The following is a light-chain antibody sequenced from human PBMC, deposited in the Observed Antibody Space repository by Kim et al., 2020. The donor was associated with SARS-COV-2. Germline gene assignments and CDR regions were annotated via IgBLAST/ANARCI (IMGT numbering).Light chain of an antibody. CDR3: LQHDRHPLT. V-gene: IGKV1-17*02. J-gene: IGKJ1*01. CDR2: AAS. Sequence: ASVGYRVTITCRASLDVGARLGWYQERPGKAPQRLIYAASSLQSGVPSRFSGGGSGTVFTFTINNMQPEDSATYYCLQHDRHPLTFGQGTKVDIK. CDR1: LDVGAR.